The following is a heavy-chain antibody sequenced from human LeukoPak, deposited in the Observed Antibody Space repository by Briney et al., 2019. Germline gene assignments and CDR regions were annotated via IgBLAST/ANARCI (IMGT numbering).Heavy chain of an antibody. J-gene: IGHJ4*02. D-gene: IGHD1-1*01. CDR2: ISGSGGST. CDR3: AKVEGASKASVY. V-gene: IGHV3-23*01. Sequence: GGSLRLSCAAAGFTFSNYAMTWVRQAPGKGLEWVSSISGSGGSTYYADSVKGRFTISRDNSKNTLYLQMYSLRAEDTAVYYCAKVEGASKASVYWGQGALVTVSS. CDR1: GFTFSNYA.